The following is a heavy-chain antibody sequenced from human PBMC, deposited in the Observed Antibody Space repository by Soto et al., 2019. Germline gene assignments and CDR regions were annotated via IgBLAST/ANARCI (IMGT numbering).Heavy chain of an antibody. Sequence: QVQLVESGGGVVQPGRSLRLSCAASGFTFSSYGMHWVRQAPGKGLEWVAVISYDGSNKYYADSVKGRFTISRDNSKNTLYLQMHSLRDEDTAVYYCATDWELHRGYFDYWGQETLVTVSS. CDR1: GFTFSSYG. D-gene: IGHD1-26*01. V-gene: IGHV3-30*03. CDR2: ISYDGSNK. CDR3: ATDWELHRGYFDY. J-gene: IGHJ4*02.